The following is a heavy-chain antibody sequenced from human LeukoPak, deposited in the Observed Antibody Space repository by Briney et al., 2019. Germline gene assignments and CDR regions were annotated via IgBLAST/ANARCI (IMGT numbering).Heavy chain of an antibody. CDR2: ISSRGCTI. V-gene: IGHV3-11*01. CDR3: ARDLGVGRPDIVVVPAAPDFDY. J-gene: IGHJ4*02. CDR1: GYTFSDLD. D-gene: IGHD2-2*01. Sequence: SLTLSCAASGYTFSDLDMIWIRRAPGEGLEGGSYISSRGCTIYYADSVKGRFTISRDNAKNSLYLQMNSLRAEDTAVYYCARDLGVGRPDIVVVPAAPDFDYWGQGTLVTVSS.